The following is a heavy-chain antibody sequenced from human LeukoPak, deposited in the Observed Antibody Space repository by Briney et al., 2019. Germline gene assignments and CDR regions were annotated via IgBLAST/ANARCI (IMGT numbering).Heavy chain of an antibody. Sequence: GGSLRLSCVVSGFPFSSYVMHWVRQAPGKGLEWVAIISYDGSNEYYGDSVKGRFTISRDNSKNTLYLQMNSLRAGDTAVYYCTGDKGSSYLSSFDSWGQGTLVTVSS. CDR3: TGDKGSSYLSSFDS. D-gene: IGHD6-6*01. V-gene: IGHV3-30*04. J-gene: IGHJ4*02. CDR1: GFPFSSYV. CDR2: ISYDGSNE.